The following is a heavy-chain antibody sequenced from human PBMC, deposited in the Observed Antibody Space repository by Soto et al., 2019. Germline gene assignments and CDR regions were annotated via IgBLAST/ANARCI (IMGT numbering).Heavy chain of an antibody. D-gene: IGHD5-18*01. V-gene: IGHV4-30-2*01. CDR3: ARERGGYGLFDS. Sequence: PSETLSLTCTVSGGSISNAAYSWSWIRQPPGKGLEWIGYIYPSGMPFYNPSLRSRVTISIDRSNDQFSLNLKSVTAADTAVYYCARERGGYGLFDSRGQGTLVTVSS. J-gene: IGHJ4*02. CDR2: IYPSGMP. CDR1: GGSISNAAYS.